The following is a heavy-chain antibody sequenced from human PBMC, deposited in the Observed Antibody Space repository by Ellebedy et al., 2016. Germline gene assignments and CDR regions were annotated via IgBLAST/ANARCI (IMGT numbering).Heavy chain of an antibody. CDR2: IIPIFGTA. CDR3: ARERGNSMEIDY. Sequence: SVKVSXXASGGTFSSYAISWVRQAPGQGLEWMGGIIPIFGTANYAQKFQGRVTITADESTSTAYMELSSLRSEDTAVYYCARERGNSMEIDYWGQGTLVTVSS. CDR1: GGTFSSYA. V-gene: IGHV1-69*13. D-gene: IGHD4-23*01. J-gene: IGHJ4*02.